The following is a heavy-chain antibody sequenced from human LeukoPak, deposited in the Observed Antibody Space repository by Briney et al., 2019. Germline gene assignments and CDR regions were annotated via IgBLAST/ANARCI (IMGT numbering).Heavy chain of an antibody. CDR2: IWYDGSNK. V-gene: IGHV3-33*01. J-gene: IGHJ4*02. Sequence: GSLRLSCAASGFTFSSYGMHWVRQAPGKGLEWVAVIWYDGSNKYYADSVKGRFTISRDNSKNTLYLQMNSLRAEDTAVYYCARGVPQWFGESPPLGYWGQGTLVTVSS. CDR3: ARGVPQWFGESPPLGY. CDR1: GFTFSSYG. D-gene: IGHD3-10*01.